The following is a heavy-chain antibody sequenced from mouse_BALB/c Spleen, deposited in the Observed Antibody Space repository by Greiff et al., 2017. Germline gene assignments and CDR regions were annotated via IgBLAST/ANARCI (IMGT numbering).Heavy chain of an antibody. CDR2: ISSGGSYT. V-gene: IGHV5-9-4*01. CDR3: ARGHGYDVDY. D-gene: IGHD2-2*01. CDR1: GFTFSSYA. Sequence: EVQVVESGGGLVKPGGSLKLSCAASGFTFSSYAMSWVRQSPEKRLEWVAEISSGGSYTYYPDTVTGRFTISRDNAKNTLYLEMSSLRSEDTAMYYCARGHGYDVDYWGQGTTLTVSS. J-gene: IGHJ2*01.